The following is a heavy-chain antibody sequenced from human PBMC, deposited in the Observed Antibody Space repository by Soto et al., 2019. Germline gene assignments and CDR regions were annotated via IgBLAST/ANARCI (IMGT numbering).Heavy chain of an antibody. CDR1: GGSFSGYY. V-gene: IGHV4-34*01. D-gene: IGHD3-3*01. Sequence: SETLSLTCAVYGGSFSGYYWSWIRQPPGKGLEWIGEINHSGSTNYNPSLKSRVTISVDTSKNQFSLKLSSVTAADTAVYYCARVRGYYDFWSGTDYWGQGTLVTVSS. CDR2: INHSGST. J-gene: IGHJ4*02. CDR3: ARVRGYYDFWSGTDY.